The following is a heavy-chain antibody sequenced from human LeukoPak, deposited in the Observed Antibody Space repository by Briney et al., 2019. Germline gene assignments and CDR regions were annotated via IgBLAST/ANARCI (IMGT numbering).Heavy chain of an antibody. CDR3: ARGSSGWYIWFDP. CDR1: GYTFTGYY. Sequence: ASVKVSCKASGYTFTGYYMHWVRRAPGQGLEWMGWINPNSGGTDYAQKFQGRVTMTRDTSISTAYMELNRLKSDDTAVYYCARGSSGWYIWFDPWGQGTLVTVSS. D-gene: IGHD6-19*01. CDR2: INPNSGGT. J-gene: IGHJ5*02. V-gene: IGHV1-2*02.